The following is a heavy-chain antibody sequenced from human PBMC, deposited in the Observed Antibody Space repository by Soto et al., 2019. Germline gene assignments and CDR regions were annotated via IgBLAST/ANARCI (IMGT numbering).Heavy chain of an antibody. V-gene: IGHV1-2*02. CDR3: ARDLKTPGDYTGAFDY. Sequence: GASVKVSCKTSGYTFTDYYVHWVRQAPGQGLEWMGWINPNSGGTNFAQKFQGRVTMTRDTSINTVYMELSRLRSDDTADYYCARDLKTPGDYTGAFDYWGQGALVTVSS. CDR1: GYTFTDYY. J-gene: IGHJ4*02. D-gene: IGHD4-17*01. CDR2: INPNSGGT.